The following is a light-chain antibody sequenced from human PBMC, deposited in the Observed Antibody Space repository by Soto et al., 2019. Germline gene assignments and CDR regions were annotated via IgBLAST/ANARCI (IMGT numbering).Light chain of an antibody. CDR3: SSYTSSSTLAVV. CDR2: DVS. Sequence: QSALTQPASVSGSPGQSITISCTGTSSDVGGYNYVSWYQQHPGKAPKLMIYDVSNRPSGVSNRFSGSKSGNTAPLTISGLQAEDEADYYCSSYTSSSTLAVVFGGGTKLTVL. V-gene: IGLV2-14*01. J-gene: IGLJ2*01. CDR1: SSDVGGYNY.